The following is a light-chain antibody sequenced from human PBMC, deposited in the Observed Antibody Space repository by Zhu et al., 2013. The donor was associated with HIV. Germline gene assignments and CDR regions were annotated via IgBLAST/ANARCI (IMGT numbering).Light chain of an antibody. CDR2: WAS. J-gene: IGKJ1*01. Sequence: DIVMTQSPDSLAVSLGERATINCKSSQSVLYSSNNKNYLAWYQQKAGQPPKLIIYWASTRESGVPDRFSGSGSGTDFTLTISSLQAEDVAVYYCQQYYSTPRTFGQGTKVEIK. CDR3: QQYYSTPRT. CDR1: QSVLYSSNNKNY. V-gene: IGKV4-1*01.